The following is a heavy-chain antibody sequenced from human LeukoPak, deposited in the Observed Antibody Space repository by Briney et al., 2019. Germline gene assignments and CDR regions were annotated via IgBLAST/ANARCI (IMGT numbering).Heavy chain of an antibody. V-gene: IGHV1-18*01. Sequence: VASVKVSCKASGYTSTSYGISWVRQAPGQGLEWMGWISAYNGNTNYAQKLQGRVTMTTDTSTSTAYMELRSLRSDDTAVYYCARDYGYSGYDTPHDAFDIWGQGTMVTVSS. J-gene: IGHJ3*02. CDR3: ARDYGYSGYDTPHDAFDI. CDR2: ISAYNGNT. CDR1: GYTSTSYG. D-gene: IGHD5-12*01.